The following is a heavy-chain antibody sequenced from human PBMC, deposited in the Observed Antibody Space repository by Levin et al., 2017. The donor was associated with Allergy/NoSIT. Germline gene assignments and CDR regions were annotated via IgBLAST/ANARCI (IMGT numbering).Heavy chain of an antibody. V-gene: IGHV1-46*01. CDR2: INSSGGST. Sequence: ASVKVSCKASGYTFINHYMHWLRQVPGQGPEWMGIINSSGGSTNYAQKFQVLVTMTRDPSTSTVYMELSSLTSEDTAVYYCARDLLQHCAGGACYYFDYWGQGTLVTVSS. J-gene: IGHJ4*02. D-gene: IGHD2-21*02. CDR3: ARDLLQHCAGGACYYFDY. CDR1: GYTFINHY.